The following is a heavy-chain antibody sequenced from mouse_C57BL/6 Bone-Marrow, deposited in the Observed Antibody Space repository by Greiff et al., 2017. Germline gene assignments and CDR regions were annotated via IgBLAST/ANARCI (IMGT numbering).Heavy chain of an antibody. Sequence: LQESGPELVKPGASVKISCKASGYAFSSSWMNWVKQRPGKGLEWIGRIYPGDGDTNFNGKFKGKATLTADKSSSTAYMQLSSLTSEDSAVYFCASGSSSGYDYWGQGTTLTVSS. CDR1: GYAFSSSW. CDR2: IYPGDGDT. J-gene: IGHJ2*01. D-gene: IGHD3-2*02. V-gene: IGHV1-82*01. CDR3: ASGSSSGYDY.